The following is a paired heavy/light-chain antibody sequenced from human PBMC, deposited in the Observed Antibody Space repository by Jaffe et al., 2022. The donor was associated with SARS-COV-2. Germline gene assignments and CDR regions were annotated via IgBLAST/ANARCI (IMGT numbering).Light chain of an antibody. Sequence: DIVMTQSPDSLAVSLGERATINCKSSQSVLYSSNNKNYLAWYQQKPGQPPKLLIYWASTRESGVPDRFSGSGSGTDFTLTISSLQAEDVAVYYCQQYYSTPVAFGQGTKVEIK. J-gene: IGKJ1*01. CDR3: QQYYSTPVA. CDR2: WAS. V-gene: IGKV4-1*01. CDR1: QSVLYSSNNKNY.
Heavy chain of an antibody. CDR3: AREHTGHFGVVERGNWFDP. CDR1: GYTFTGYY. J-gene: IGHJ5*02. V-gene: IGHV1-2*02. CDR2: INPNSGGT. Sequence: QVQLVQSGAEVKKPGASVKVSCKASGYTFTGYYIHWVRQAPGQGLEWMGWINPNSGGTNYAQKFQGRVTMTRDTSISTAYMELSRLRSDDTAVYYCAREHTGHFGVVERGNWFDPWGQGTLVTVSS. D-gene: IGHD3-3*01.